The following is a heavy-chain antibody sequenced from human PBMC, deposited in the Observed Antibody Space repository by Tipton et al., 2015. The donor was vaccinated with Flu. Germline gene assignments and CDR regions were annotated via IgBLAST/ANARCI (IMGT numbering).Heavy chain of an antibody. CDR2: FYHSGST. D-gene: IGHD1-26*01. Sequence: TLSLTCTVSGASIRSSRHYWGWIRQPPGKGLEWIGSFYHSGSTYNSGNTNYTPSLQSRVSLSVDTSRNQFSLKVNSVTAADTAVYYCARGGEWELPPFDYWGQGALVAVSS. J-gene: IGHJ4*02. V-gene: IGHV4-39*07. CDR3: ARGGEWELPPFDY. CDR1: GASIRSSRHY.